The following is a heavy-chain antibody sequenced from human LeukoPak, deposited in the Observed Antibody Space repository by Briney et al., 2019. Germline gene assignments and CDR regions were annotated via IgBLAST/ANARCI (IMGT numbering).Heavy chain of an antibody. CDR2: ISGSGNTI. CDR3: ARGVSY. D-gene: IGHD2-21*01. CDR1: GFAFSSYE. Sequence: GGSLRLSCAASGFAFSSYEFNWVRQAPGKGLEWISYISGSGNTIYYADSVKGRFTISRDNAKNSMDLQMNSLRVDDTAVYYCARGVSYWGQGTLVTVSS. V-gene: IGHV3-48*03. J-gene: IGHJ4*02.